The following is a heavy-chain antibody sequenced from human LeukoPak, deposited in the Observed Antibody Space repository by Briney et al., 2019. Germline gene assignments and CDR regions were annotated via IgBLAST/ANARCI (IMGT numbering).Heavy chain of an antibody. CDR2: IRYDGSNK. V-gene: IGHV3-30*02. J-gene: IGHJ3*02. CDR1: GFTFSSYG. D-gene: IGHD2-2*02. Sequence: GGSLRLSCAASGFTFSSYGMHWVRQAPGKGLEWVAFIRYDGSNKYYADSVKGRFTISRDNSKNTLYLQMNSLRAEDTAVYYCANYCSSTSCYRAFENDAFDIWGQGTMVTVSS. CDR3: ANYCSSTSCYRAFENDAFDI.